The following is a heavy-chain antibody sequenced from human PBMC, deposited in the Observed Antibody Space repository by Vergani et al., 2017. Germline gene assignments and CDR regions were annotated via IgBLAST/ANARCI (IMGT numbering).Heavy chain of an antibody. CDR1: GYTFTDYF. CDR3: ARVGTSTNRDYFDY. CDR2: INPNSGGT. J-gene: IGHJ4*02. V-gene: IGHV1-2*02. D-gene: IGHD2-2*01. Sequence: QVQLVQSGAEVKKPGASVKVSCKASGYTFTDYFMHWVRQAPGQGLEWMGWINPNSGGTNYAQKFQGGVTMTRDTSISTAYMELSKLRSDDTAVYYCARVGTSTNRDYFDYWGQGTLVTVSS.